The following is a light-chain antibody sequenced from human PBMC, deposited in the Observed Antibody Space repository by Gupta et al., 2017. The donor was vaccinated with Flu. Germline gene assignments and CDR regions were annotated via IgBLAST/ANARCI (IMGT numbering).Light chain of an antibody. CDR2: EVS. V-gene: IGLV2-14*01. CDR1: SSDVGGYNY. J-gene: IGLJ1*01. CDR3: NSSKSRSTLGV. Sequence: QSALTQPASVSGSPGQSITISCTGTSSDVGGYNYVSWYQQHPGKAPKLMMYEVSNRPSGVSNRFSGSKSGKKASLTINGLQAEDEAEYYCNSSKSRSTLGVFGTGTKLTVL.